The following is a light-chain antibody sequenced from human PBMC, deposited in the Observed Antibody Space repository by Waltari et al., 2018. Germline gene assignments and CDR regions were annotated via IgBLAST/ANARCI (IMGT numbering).Light chain of an antibody. CDR2: GAS. Sequence: EIVMTQSPATLSVSPGERASLSCRASQSIANNLAWYQQKPGQPLRLLIYGASNRATDIPARFSASASGRDFTLTISSLQSEDFVVYYSQQYSTWPRVTFGGGTKVEIK. CDR3: QQYSTWPRVT. J-gene: IGKJ4*01. CDR1: QSIANN. V-gene: IGKV3-15*01.